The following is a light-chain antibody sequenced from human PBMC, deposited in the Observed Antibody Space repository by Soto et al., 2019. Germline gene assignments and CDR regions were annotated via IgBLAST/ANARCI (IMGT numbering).Light chain of an antibody. Sequence: QSALTQPPSVSGSTGESVTISCTGTSRDIGGYDRVSWYQQPPGTAPKLMIYEVSKRPSGVPDRFSGSRSGNTASLTISGLQAEDEADYYCCSFTSSSTWVFCGGTKLTVL. V-gene: IGLV2-18*02. CDR2: EVS. CDR3: CSFTSSSTWV. J-gene: IGLJ3*02. CDR1: SRDIGGYDR.